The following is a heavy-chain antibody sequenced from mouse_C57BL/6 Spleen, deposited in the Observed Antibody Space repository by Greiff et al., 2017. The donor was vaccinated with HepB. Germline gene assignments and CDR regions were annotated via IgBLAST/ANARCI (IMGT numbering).Heavy chain of an antibody. J-gene: IGHJ2*01. V-gene: IGHV1-22*01. Sequence: DVKLQESGPELVKPGASVKMSCKASGYTFTDYNMHWVKQSHGKSLEWIGYINPNNGGTSYNQKFKGKATLTVNKSSSTAYMELRSLTSEDSAVYYCARSTVVADYWGQGTTLTVSS. CDR1: GYTFTDYN. CDR3: ARSTVVADY. CDR2: INPNNGGT. D-gene: IGHD1-1*01.